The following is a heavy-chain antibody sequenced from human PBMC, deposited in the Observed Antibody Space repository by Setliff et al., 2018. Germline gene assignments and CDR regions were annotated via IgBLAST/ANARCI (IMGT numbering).Heavy chain of an antibody. CDR3: AKDKRSYYDSSGYYHPTGYYFDY. V-gene: IGHV3-43D*04. CDR2: ISWDGTRT. Sequence: GGSLRLSCSTSGFTFDDYAMHWVRQAPGKGLEWVSLISWDGTRTNYVDSLKGRVTISRDNSKNSLFLQMNSLRVEDTALYYCAKDKRSYYDSSGYYHPTGYYFDYWGQGTLVTVSS. D-gene: IGHD3-22*01. CDR1: GFTFDDYA. J-gene: IGHJ4*02.